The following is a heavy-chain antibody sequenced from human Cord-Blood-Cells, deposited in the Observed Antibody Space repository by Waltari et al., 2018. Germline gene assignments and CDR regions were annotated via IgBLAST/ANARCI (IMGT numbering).Heavy chain of an antibody. CDR1: GFTFSSYA. Sequence: EVQLLESGGGLVQPGGSLRLSCAASGFTFSSYAMSWVRQAPGKGLEWVSANSGSGGSTYYADSVKGRLTISRDNSKNTLYLQMNSLRAEDTAVYYCAKAPRLLLKGVGAFDIWGQGTMVTVSS. J-gene: IGHJ3*02. CDR2: NSGSGGST. V-gene: IGHV3-23*01. CDR3: AKAPRLLLKGVGAFDI. D-gene: IGHD3-22*01.